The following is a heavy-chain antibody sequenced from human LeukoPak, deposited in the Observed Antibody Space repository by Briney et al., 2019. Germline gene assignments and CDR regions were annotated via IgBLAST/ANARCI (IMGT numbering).Heavy chain of an antibody. V-gene: IGHV4-34*01. D-gene: IGHD2-21*02. CDR2: INHSGST. J-gene: IGHJ4*02. Sequence: SETLSLTCAVYGVSFSGYYWSWIRQPPGKGLEWIGEINHSGSTNYNPSLKSRVTISVDTSKNQFSLKLSSVTAADTAVYYCARLSAYCGGDCYPQLDYWGQGTLVTASS. CDR3: ARLSAYCGGDCYPQLDY. CDR1: GVSFSGYY.